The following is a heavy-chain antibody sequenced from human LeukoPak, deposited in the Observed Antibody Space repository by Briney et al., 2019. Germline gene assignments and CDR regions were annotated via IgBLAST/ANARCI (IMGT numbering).Heavy chain of an antibody. Sequence: ASVKVSCKASGYTFTGYYMHWVRQAPGQGLEWMRWINPNSGGTNYAQKFQGRVTMTRDTSISTAYMELSRLRSDDTAVYYCARDECSSTSCYIVGWGQGTLVTVSS. D-gene: IGHD2-2*02. CDR1: GYTFTGYY. CDR2: INPNSGGT. CDR3: ARDECSSTSCYIVG. J-gene: IGHJ4*02. V-gene: IGHV1-2*02.